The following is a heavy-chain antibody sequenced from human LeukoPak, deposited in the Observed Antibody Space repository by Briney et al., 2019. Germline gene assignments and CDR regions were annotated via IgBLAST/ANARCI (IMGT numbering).Heavy chain of an antibody. V-gene: IGHV4-61*01. Sequence: KPSETLSLTCTVSGGSVSSGSYYWSWIRQPPGKGLDWIGYIHYSGSTNYSPSLKSRVTISVDTSKNQFSLKLSSVTAAGTAVYYCARVPGGGTAANWGQGTMVTVSS. CDR3: ARVPGGGTAAN. J-gene: IGHJ3*01. CDR1: GGSVSSGSYY. D-gene: IGHD1-7*01. CDR2: IHYSGST.